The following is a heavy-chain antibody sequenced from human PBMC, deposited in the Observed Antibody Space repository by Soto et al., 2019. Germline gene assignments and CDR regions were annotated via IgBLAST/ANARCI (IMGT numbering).Heavy chain of an antibody. CDR2: IYHSGST. Sequence: SETLSLTCAVSGGSISSSNWWSWVRQPPGKGLEWIGEIYHSGSTNYNPSLKSRVTISVDKSKNQFSLKLSSVTAADTAVYYCARGYSPRFLEWLLSYWGQGTLVTVSS. D-gene: IGHD3-3*01. CDR1: GGSISSSNW. V-gene: IGHV4-4*02. CDR3: ARGYSPRFLEWLLSY. J-gene: IGHJ4*02.